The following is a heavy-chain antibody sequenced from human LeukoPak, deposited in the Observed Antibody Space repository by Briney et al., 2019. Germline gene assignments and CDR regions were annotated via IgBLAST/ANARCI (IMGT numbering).Heavy chain of an antibody. Sequence: GGTLRLSRAASGFTFSSYGLSWVGPAPGKGLEGVSAISGSGGSTYYADSVKGRFPISRDNSKNTLYLQMNSLRAEETAVYYCEKDPVWGYWGQGTLVTVSS. J-gene: IGHJ4*02. V-gene: IGHV3-23*01. CDR1: GFTFSSYG. CDR2: ISGSGGST. CDR3: EKDPVWGY. D-gene: IGHD3-16*01.